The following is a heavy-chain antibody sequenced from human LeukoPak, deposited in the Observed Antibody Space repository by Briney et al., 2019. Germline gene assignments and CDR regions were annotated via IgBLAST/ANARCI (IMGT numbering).Heavy chain of an antibody. J-gene: IGHJ4*02. CDR3: ARDSPGLEEDIVVVVAAMGFDY. Sequence: GGSLRLSCAASGFTFSSYAMHWVRQAPGKGLEWVAVISYDGSNKYYADSVKGRFTISRDNSKNTLYLQMNSLRAEDTAVYYCARDSPGLEEDIVVVVAAMGFDYWGQGTLVTVSS. CDR1: GFTFSSYA. V-gene: IGHV3-30-3*01. D-gene: IGHD2-15*01. CDR2: ISYDGSNK.